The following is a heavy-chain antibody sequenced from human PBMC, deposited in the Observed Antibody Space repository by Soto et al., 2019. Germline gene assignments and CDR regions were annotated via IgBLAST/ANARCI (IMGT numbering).Heavy chain of an antibody. CDR2: INSDGRST. D-gene: IGHD2-15*01. Sequence: EVQLVESGGGLVQPGESLSISCAASGFTFSSYWMHWVRKAPGKGLVWVSRINSDGRSTSYAGSVKGRFTISRDNAKNTLYLQMNSLRAEDTAVYYCVRTSLVVAAATREDYWGQGTLVTVSS. CDR3: VRTSLVVAAATREDY. CDR1: GFTFSSYW. J-gene: IGHJ4*02. V-gene: IGHV3-74*01.